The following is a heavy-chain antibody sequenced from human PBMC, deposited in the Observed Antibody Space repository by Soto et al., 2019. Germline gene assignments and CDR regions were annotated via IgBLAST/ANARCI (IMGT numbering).Heavy chain of an antibody. CDR1: GFTFSSYA. CDR2: ISGSGGST. J-gene: IGHJ6*02. V-gene: IGHV3-23*01. D-gene: IGHD1-1*01. CDR3: AKPRRTPMDHKRHYYYYYGMDV. Sequence: EVQLLESGGGLVQPGGSQRLSCAASGFTFSSYAMSWVRQAPGKGLEWVSAISGSGGSTYYADSVKGRFTISRDNSKNTLYLQMNSLRAEDTAVYYCAKPRRTPMDHKRHYYYYYGMDVWGQGTTVTVSS.